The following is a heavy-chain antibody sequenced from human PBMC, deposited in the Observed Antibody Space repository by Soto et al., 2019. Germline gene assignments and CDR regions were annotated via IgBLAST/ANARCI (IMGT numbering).Heavy chain of an antibody. J-gene: IGHJ6*02. CDR2: ISGYNGNT. CDR1: GYTFTSYG. D-gene: IGHD3-10*01. Sequence: QVQLVQSGAEVKKPGASVKVSWKASGYTFTSYGVSWVRQAPGQGLEWMGWISGYNGNTNYAQKLQGRVTMTTDTSTSTAYMELRSLRSDDTAVYYCARAGKYYYGSGSPYYYGMDVWGQGITVTVSS. CDR3: ARAGKYYYGSGSPYYYGMDV. V-gene: IGHV1-18*04.